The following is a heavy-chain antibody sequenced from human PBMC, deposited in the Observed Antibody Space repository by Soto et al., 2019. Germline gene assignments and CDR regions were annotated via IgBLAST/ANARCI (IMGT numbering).Heavy chain of an antibody. CDR3: ARRYGNCYYY. J-gene: IGHJ4*02. Sequence: PSETLSLTCTVSGGSISSYYWSWIRQPPGKGLEWIGYIYYSGSTNYNPSLKSRVTISVDTSKNQFSLKLSSVTAADTAVYYCARRYGNCYYYRSQGTLVTVSS. V-gene: IGHV4-59*08. D-gene: IGHD2-21*01. CDR2: IYYSGST. CDR1: GGSISSYY.